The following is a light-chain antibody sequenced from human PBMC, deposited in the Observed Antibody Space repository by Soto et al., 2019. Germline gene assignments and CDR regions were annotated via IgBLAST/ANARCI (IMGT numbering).Light chain of an antibody. CDR2: DAS. Sequence: IGLTQSPATLSLSPGKRATLSCRASQSVSSYLAWYQQKPGQAPRLLIYDASNRATGIPARFSGSGSGTDFTLTISSLEPEDFAVYYCQQRSNWPRTFGQGTKVDIK. CDR1: QSVSSY. J-gene: IGKJ1*01. V-gene: IGKV3-11*01. CDR3: QQRSNWPRT.